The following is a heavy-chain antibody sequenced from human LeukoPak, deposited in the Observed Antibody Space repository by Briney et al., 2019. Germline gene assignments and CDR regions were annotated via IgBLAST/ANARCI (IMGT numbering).Heavy chain of an antibody. CDR2: IWYDGTNK. D-gene: IGHD6-25*01. CDR3: ARTRYNSGGGDY. V-gene: IGHV3-33*01. CDR1: GFTFSNYG. Sequence: GGSLRFSCAVPGFTFSNYGMHWVRQAPGKGLEWVAVIWYDGTNKYYADSVEGRFTISRDNSKNTLYLQMNSLRAEDTAVYYCARTRYNSGGGDYWGQGTPVTVSP. J-gene: IGHJ4*02.